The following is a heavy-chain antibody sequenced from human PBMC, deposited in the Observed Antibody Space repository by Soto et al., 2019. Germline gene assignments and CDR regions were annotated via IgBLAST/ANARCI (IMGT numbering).Heavy chain of an antibody. Sequence: QVQLVQSGAEVKKPGASVKVSCKASGYTFTSYAMHWVRQAPGQRLEWMGWINAGNGNTKYSQKFQGRVTITRDTSASTAYMELSSLRSEATAVYYCARAAVDGEFDYWGQGTLVTVSS. CDR1: GYTFTSYA. V-gene: IGHV1-3*01. J-gene: IGHJ4*02. CDR3: ARAAVDGEFDY. CDR2: INAGNGNT. D-gene: IGHD6-19*01.